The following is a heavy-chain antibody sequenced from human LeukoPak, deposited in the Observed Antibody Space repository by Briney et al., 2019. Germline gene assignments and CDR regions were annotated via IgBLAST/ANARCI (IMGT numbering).Heavy chain of an antibody. CDR1: GGTFSSYA. Sequence: SVKVSCKASGGTFSSYAISWVRQAPGQGLEGMGGIIPIFGTANYAPQFKGRATITPDASTSQAYMELSSLRSEDTAVYYCARDGSYDFWSGRRYYYYYMDVWGKGTTVTVSS. CDR2: IIPIFGTA. CDR3: ARDGSYDFWSGRRYYYYYMDV. V-gene: IGHV1-69*01. J-gene: IGHJ6*03. D-gene: IGHD3-3*01.